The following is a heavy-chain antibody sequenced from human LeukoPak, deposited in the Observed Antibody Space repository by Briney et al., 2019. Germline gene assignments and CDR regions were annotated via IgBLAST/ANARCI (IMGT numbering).Heavy chain of an antibody. CDR2: IHYSGST. D-gene: IGHD6-13*01. CDR1: GGSISSYY. J-gene: IGHJ2*01. CDR3: TAASGSYWYFDL. V-gene: IGHV4-59*08. Sequence: SETLSLTCTVSGGSISSYYWSWIRQPPGKGLEWIGFIHYSGSTNYNPSLKSRLTISVDTSKSQFSLRLSSVTAADTAVYYCTAASGSYWYFDLWGRGTLVTVSS.